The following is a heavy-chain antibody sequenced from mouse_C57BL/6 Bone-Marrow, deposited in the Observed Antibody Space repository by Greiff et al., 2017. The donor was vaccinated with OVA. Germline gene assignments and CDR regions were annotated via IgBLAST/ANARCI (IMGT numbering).Heavy chain of an antibody. V-gene: IGHV14-1*01. CDR2: IDPEDGDT. D-gene: IGHD2-2*01. Sequence: VQLQQSGAELVRPGASVKLSCTASGFNIKDYYMHWVQQRPEQGLEWLGRIDPEDGDTEYAPNFQGKATMTADTTSNTAYLQLSSLTSEDTAVYYCTPYGYYRYFDVWGTGTTVTVSS. CDR3: TPYGYYRYFDV. CDR1: GFNIKDYY. J-gene: IGHJ1*03.